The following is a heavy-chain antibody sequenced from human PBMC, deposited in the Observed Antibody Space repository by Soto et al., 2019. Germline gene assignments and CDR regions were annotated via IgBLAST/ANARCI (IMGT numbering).Heavy chain of an antibody. CDR3: NTGSVKGY. V-gene: IGHV3-15*07. CDR1: GFTISGAW. J-gene: IGHJ4*02. Sequence: EVQLVESGGGLVKPGGSLRLSCAASGFTISGAWMNWVRQAPGKGLEWVGRIKTKTQGETTDYAAPVKGRFTITRDDSENTLSLNMNSPKIEDTAVYYCNTGSVKGYWGQGTLVTVSS. CDR2: IKTKTQGETT. D-gene: IGHD1-26*01.